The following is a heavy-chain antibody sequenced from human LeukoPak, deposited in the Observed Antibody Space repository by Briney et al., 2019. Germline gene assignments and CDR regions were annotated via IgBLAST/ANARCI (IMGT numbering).Heavy chain of an antibody. D-gene: IGHD6-19*01. J-gene: IGHJ4*02. Sequence: PSETLSLTCAVSGYSISSGYYWGWIRQPPGKGLEWIGSIYHSGSTYYNPSLKSRVTISVDTSKNQFSLKLSSVTAADTAVYYCARDSRAGYSSGWYLTDYWGQGTLVTVSS. V-gene: IGHV4-38-2*02. CDR1: GYSISSGYY. CDR2: IYHSGST. CDR3: ARDSRAGYSSGWYLTDY.